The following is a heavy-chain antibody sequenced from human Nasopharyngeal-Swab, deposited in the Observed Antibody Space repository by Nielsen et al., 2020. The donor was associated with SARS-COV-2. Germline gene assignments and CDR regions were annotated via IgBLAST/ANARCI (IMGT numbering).Heavy chain of an antibody. D-gene: IGHD4-17*01. CDR2: ITNDGSDT. V-gene: IGHV3-74*01. J-gene: IGHJ6*04. CDR3: ARDQNYGDYAMDL. Sequence: GGSLRLSCTASGFTFTNYWMHWVRQTPGKGLVWVSRITNDGSDTTYADSVRGRFTMSRDNAKNTVYLQMNSLRAEDTAVYYCARDQNYGDYAMDLWGRGTTVTVSS. CDR1: GFTFTNYW.